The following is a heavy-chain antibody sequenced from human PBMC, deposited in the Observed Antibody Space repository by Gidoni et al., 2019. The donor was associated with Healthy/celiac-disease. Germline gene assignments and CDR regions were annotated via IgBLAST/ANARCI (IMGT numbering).Heavy chain of an antibody. Sequence: EVQLVAFGGGLVQPGGSLRLPCAACGFTVSSNYMSWVRQAPGKGLEWVSVIYSGGSTYYADSVKGRFTISRDNSKNTLYLQMNSLRAEDTAVYYCASRLSSLFDYWGQGTLVTVSS. CDR2: IYSGGST. CDR3: ASRLSSLFDY. D-gene: IGHD6-6*01. J-gene: IGHJ4*02. CDR1: GFTVSSNY. V-gene: IGHV3-66*02.